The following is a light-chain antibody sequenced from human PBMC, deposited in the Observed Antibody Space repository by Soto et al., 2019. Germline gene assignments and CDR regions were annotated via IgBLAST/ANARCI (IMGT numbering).Light chain of an antibody. CDR2: DAS. Sequence: DIQMTQSPSSLSASVGDRVTITCRASQSISHYLAWYQHKPGKAPNLLIYDASTLEAGIPSRFSGSGSGTKFTLTISSLQPGDFATYYCHQYNSDSTFGRGTKLGIK. V-gene: IGKV1-5*01. CDR1: QSISHY. J-gene: IGKJ2*01. CDR3: HQYNSDST.